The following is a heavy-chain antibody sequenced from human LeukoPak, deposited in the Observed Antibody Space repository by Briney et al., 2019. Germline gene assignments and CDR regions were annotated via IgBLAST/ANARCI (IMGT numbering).Heavy chain of an antibody. CDR2: ISSSGNTI. V-gene: IGHV3-48*03. D-gene: IGHD4-17*01. J-gene: IGHJ4*02. Sequence: GGSLRLSCAASGFTFSSYEMNWVRQAPGKGLEWVSYISSSGNTIYYTDSVKGRFTISRDNAKNSLYLQMNSLRAEDTAVYYCARRFGDYDYWGQGTLVTVSS. CDR3: ARRFGDYDY. CDR1: GFTFSSYE.